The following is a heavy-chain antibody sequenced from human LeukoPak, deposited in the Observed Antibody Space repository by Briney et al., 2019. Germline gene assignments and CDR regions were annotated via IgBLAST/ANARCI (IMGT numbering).Heavy chain of an antibody. D-gene: IGHD5-24*01. J-gene: IGHJ4*02. CDR3: ARLRDGYFFDY. V-gene: IGHV5-51*01. CDR2: TYPGDSDT. CDR1: GYTFTSYW. Sequence: GKSLKISCQASGYTFTSYWIGWVRQMPGKGLEWMGITYPGDSDTRYSPSFQGQVTISADKSNNTAYLQWSSLKASDTAMYYCARLRDGYFFDYWGQGTLVTVSS.